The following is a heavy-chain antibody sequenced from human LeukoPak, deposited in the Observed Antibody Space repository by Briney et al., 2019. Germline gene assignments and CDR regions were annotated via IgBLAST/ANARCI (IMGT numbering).Heavy chain of an antibody. Sequence: GASVKVSCKASGYTFTGYYMHWVRQAPGQGLEWMGWINPNSGGTNYAQKFQGWDTMTRDTSISTAYMELSRLRSDDTAVYYCARGGVDTAMVKGPFDYWGQGTLVTVSS. D-gene: IGHD5-18*01. CDR2: INPNSGGT. V-gene: IGHV1-2*04. J-gene: IGHJ4*02. CDR1: GYTFTGYY. CDR3: ARGGVDTAMVKGPFDY.